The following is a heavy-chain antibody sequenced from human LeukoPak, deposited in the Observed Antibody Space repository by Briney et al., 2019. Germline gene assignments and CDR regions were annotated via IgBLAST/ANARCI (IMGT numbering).Heavy chain of an antibody. V-gene: IGHV1-46*01. D-gene: IGHD5-24*01. J-gene: IGHJ4*02. Sequence: ASVKVSCKASGYTFTSYYMHWVRQAPGQGLEWMGIINPSGGSTSYAQKFQGRVTMTRDTSTTTVYMELSSPSPEDTAVYYCARDGYNSAGFVYWGQGTLVTVSS. CDR3: ARDGYNSAGFVY. CDR1: GYTFTSYY. CDR2: INPSGGST.